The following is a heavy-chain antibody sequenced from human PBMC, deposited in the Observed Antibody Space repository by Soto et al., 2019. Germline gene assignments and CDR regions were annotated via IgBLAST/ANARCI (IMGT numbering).Heavy chain of an antibody. J-gene: IGHJ4*02. CDR2: ISGSSITI. CDR1: GFSFSDSY. CDR3: ARFLGGIPARPFDC. V-gene: IGHV3-11*01. Sequence: QVHLVESGGGLVKPGGSVRLSCAASGFSFSDSYMSWVRQAPGKGLEWVSYISGSSITISHADSVKGRFTISRDNGKNSVYLQMDSLRAEDTAVYCCARFLGGIPARPFDCWGQGTLVTVSS. D-gene: IGHD6-6*01.